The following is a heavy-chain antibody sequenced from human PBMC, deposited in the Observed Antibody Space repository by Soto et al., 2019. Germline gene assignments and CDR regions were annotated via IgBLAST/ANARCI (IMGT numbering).Heavy chain of an antibody. CDR1: GFTFDDYA. CDR3: AKDVSRDNFWSGHYDY. J-gene: IGHJ4*02. CDR2: ISWDGSST. Sequence: GGSLRLSCAASGFTFDDYAIHWVRQPPGKGLEWVSLISWDGSSTHYADSVKGRLTISRDNSKNSLYLQMNSLRPEDTALYYCAKDVSRDNFWSGHYDYWGQGTLVTVSS. D-gene: IGHD3-3*01. V-gene: IGHV3-43D*04.